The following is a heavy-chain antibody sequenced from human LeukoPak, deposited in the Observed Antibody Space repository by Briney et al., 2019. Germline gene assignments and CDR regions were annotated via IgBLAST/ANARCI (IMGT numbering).Heavy chain of an antibody. CDR2: INPNSGDT. D-gene: IGHD4-17*01. CDR1: GYTFTDYY. V-gene: IGHV1-2*06. Sequence: ASVKVSCKASGYTFTDYYIYWVRQAPGQGLEWMGRINPNSGDTKYAQKFQGRVTITRDTSISTAYMELSGLRSDDTAVYSCAREDFGDYYFDYWGQGTLVTVSS. J-gene: IGHJ4*02. CDR3: AREDFGDYYFDY.